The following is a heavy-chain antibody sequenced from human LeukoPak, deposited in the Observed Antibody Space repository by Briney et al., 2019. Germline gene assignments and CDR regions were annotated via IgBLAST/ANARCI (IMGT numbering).Heavy chain of an antibody. Sequence: GGSLRLSCAASGLTVSSNHMRWVRQAPGKGVEGVLVIYTGGSTDYADSVKGRFTISRDNSKNTLYLQMNSLRAEDTAVYYCARGARAATGYYYYYMDVWGKGTTVTVSS. D-gene: IGHD2-15*01. CDR3: ARGARAATGYYYYYMDV. CDR2: IYTGGST. V-gene: IGHV3-53*01. J-gene: IGHJ6*03. CDR1: GLTVSSNH.